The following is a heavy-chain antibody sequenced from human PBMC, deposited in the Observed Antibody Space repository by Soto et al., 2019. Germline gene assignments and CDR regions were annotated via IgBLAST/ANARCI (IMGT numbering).Heavy chain of an antibody. J-gene: IGHJ4*02. CDR2: IYNSVNT. V-gene: IGHV4-30-4*01. CDR3: ARGPSGDKVDY. D-gene: IGHD3-10*01. CDR1: GDSISNGYYT. Sequence: QVQLQESGPGLVESSQTLSLTCTVSGDSISNGYYTWSWIRQPPGKDLEWIGHIYNSVNTYSNPSLKSRSTLSAQTAQNQFSLKLSSVTAADTAVYYCARGPSGDKVDYWGQGTLVTVSS.